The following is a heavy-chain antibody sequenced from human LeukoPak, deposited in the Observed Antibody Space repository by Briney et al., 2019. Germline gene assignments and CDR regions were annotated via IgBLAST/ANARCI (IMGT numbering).Heavy chain of an antibody. Sequence: SETLSLTCTVSGGSISTSDYYWGWIRQPPGKRLEWIGTVYYTGDTYYNPSLKSRVIISVDTSQNHFSLKLSSVTAADTAVYYCAAIIALADTYDGFDVWGQGTMVTVSS. J-gene: IGHJ3*01. CDR2: VYYTGDT. V-gene: IGHV4-39*07. CDR1: GGSISTSDYY. D-gene: IGHD6-19*01. CDR3: AAIIALADTYDGFDV.